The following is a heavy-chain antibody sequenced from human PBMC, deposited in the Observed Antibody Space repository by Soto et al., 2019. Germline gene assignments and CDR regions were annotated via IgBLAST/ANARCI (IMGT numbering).Heavy chain of an antibody. Sequence: PSETLSLTCTVSGGSISSGGYHWNWIRQHPGKGLEWIGSIYYSGSTYYNPSLKSRVTISVGTSKNQFSLKLSSVTAADTAVYYCARDSAIAARAFDIWGQGTMVTVSS. J-gene: IGHJ3*02. CDR2: IYYSGST. CDR1: GGSISSGGYH. CDR3: ARDSAIAARAFDI. V-gene: IGHV4-31*02. D-gene: IGHD6-6*01.